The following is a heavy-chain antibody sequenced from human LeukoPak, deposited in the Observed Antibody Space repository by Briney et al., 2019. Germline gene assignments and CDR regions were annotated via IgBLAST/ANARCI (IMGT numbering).Heavy chain of an antibody. CDR1: GYTFTNYA. Sequence: SVKVSFKASGYTFTNYAISWVRQAPGQGLEWMGGIIPIFGTANYPQKFQGRVTITADESTSTACMELSSLRPEDTAVYYCASITMVRGVITLDYYYYGMDVWGQGTTVTGSS. CDR3: ASITMVRGVITLDYYYYGMDV. CDR2: IIPIFGTA. D-gene: IGHD3-10*01. V-gene: IGHV1-69*13. J-gene: IGHJ6*02.